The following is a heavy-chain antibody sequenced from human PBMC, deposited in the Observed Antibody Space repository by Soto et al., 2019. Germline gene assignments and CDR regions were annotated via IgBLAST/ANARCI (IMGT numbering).Heavy chain of an antibody. V-gene: IGHV4-31*03. Sequence: QVQLQEAGPGLVKPSQTLSLTCTVSGASIRGVDYFWTWIRQRPGKGLEWLGNIYASGSAYTNPSLKSRVGLSVDTSQNQFALSLTSVTAADSAVYYWAREGKDISTHGGWNAFDLWGQGTEVSVFS. D-gene: IGHD2-15*01. CDR2: IYASGSA. J-gene: IGHJ3*01. CDR3: AREGKDISTHGGWNAFDL. CDR1: GASIRGVDYF.